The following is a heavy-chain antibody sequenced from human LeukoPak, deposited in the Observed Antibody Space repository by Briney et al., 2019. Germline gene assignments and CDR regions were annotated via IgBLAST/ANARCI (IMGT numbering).Heavy chain of an antibody. Sequence: GGSLRLSCAASGFTVSSNYMSWVRQAPGKGLEWVSVIYSGGSTYYADSVKCRFTISRDNSKNTLYLQMNSLRAEDTAVYYCARDSPSMYEYYGMDVWGQGTTVTVSS. CDR1: GFTVSSNY. J-gene: IGHJ6*02. D-gene: IGHD2-8*01. V-gene: IGHV3-66*01. CDR3: ARDSPSMYEYYGMDV. CDR2: IYSGGST.